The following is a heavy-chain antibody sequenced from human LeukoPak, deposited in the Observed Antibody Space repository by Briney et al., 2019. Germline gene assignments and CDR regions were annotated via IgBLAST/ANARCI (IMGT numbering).Heavy chain of an antibody. CDR3: ASTYYYDSSGYYDPFDY. Sequence: GESLKISCKGSGYSFTSYWIGWVRQMPGKGLEWMGIIYPGDSDTRYSPSFQGQVTISADKSISTAYLQWSSLKASDTAMYYCASTYYYDSSGYYDPFDYWGQGTLVTVSS. J-gene: IGHJ4*02. D-gene: IGHD3-22*01. V-gene: IGHV5-51*01. CDR1: GYSFTSYW. CDR2: IYPGDSDT.